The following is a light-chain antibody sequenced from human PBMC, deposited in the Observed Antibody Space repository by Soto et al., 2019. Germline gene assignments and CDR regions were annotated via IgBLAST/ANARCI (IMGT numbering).Light chain of an antibody. CDR2: EVS. Sequence: QSALTQPASVSGSPGQSITISCTGTSSDVGGYNYVSWYQQHPGKAPKLMIYEVSNRPSGVSNRFSGSKSGNTASLTISGLQAEDEADYSCSSSTSSTTLDVFGAGTKVTVL. J-gene: IGLJ1*01. CDR1: SSDVGGYNY. CDR3: SSSTSSTTLDV. V-gene: IGLV2-14*01.